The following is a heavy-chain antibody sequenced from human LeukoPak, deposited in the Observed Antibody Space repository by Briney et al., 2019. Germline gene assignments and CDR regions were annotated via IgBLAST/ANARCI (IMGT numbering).Heavy chain of an antibody. CDR2: ISYDGNNK. CDR1: GFTFSSYA. V-gene: IGHV3-30-3*01. Sequence: GGSLRLSCAASGFTFSSYAMHWVRQAPGKGLEGVAVISYDGNNKYYADSVKGRFTISRDNSKNTLYLQMNSLRAEDTAVYYCVRDWDHFDFDSWGQGTLVTVSS. J-gene: IGHJ5*01. D-gene: IGHD3-9*01. CDR3: VRDWDHFDFDS.